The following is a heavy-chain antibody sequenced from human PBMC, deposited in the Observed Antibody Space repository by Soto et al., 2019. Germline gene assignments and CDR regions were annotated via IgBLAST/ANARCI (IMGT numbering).Heavy chain of an antibody. CDR1: GYTFTGYY. J-gene: IGHJ4*02. CDR2: MNPNSGNT. CDR3: ARGKLRYFDWLYEADN. V-gene: IGHV1-8*02. D-gene: IGHD3-9*01. Sequence: ASVKVSCKASGYTFTGYYMHWVRQAPGQGLEWMGWMNPNSGNTGYAQKFQGRVTMTRNTSISTAYMELSSLRSEDTAVYYCARGKLRYFDWLYEADNWGQGTLVTVSS.